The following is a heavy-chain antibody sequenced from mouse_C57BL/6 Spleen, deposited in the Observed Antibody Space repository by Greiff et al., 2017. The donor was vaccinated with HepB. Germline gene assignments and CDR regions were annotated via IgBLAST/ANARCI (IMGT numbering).Heavy chain of an antibody. Sequence: EVKLVESGGDLVKPGGSLKLSCAASGFTFSSYGMSWVRQTPDKRLEWVATISSGGSYTYYPDSVKGRFTISRDNAKNTLYLQMSSLKSEDTAMYYCARLYDYDLAWFAYWGQGTLVTVSA. CDR1: GFTFSSYG. V-gene: IGHV5-6*01. CDR3: ARLYDYDLAWFAY. CDR2: ISSGGSYT. J-gene: IGHJ3*01. D-gene: IGHD2-4*01.